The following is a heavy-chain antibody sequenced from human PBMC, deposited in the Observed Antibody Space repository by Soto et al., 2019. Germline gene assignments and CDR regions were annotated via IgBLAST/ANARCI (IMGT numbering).Heavy chain of an antibody. CDR2: IYYSGNT. D-gene: IGHD5-18*01. V-gene: IGHV4-31*03. CDR1: GDSISSFDKY. CDR3: ATNVDTALFVNWFDP. Sequence: QVQLQESGPGLVRPSETLSLTCTVSGDSISSFDKYWSWIRQHPGKGLEWIGYIYYSGNTYYNPSLKSRVIISIDTSKNQFSLKLTSVTAADTALYYCATNVDTALFVNWFDPWGQGTLVTVSS. J-gene: IGHJ5*02.